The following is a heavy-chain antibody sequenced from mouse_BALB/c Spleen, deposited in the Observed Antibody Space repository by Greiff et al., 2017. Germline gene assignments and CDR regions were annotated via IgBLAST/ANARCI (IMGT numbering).Heavy chain of an antibody. V-gene: IGHV2-9*02. CDR1: GFSLTSYG. CDR3: ARGAYGNYVRYFDY. Sequence: QVQLKESGPGLVAPSQSLSITCTVSGFSLTSYGVHWVRQPPGKGLEWLGVIWAGGSTNYNSALMSRLSISKDNSKSQVFLKMNSLQTDDTAMYYCARGAYGNYVRYFDYWGQGTTLTVSS. D-gene: IGHD2-1*01. CDR2: IWAGGST. J-gene: IGHJ2*01.